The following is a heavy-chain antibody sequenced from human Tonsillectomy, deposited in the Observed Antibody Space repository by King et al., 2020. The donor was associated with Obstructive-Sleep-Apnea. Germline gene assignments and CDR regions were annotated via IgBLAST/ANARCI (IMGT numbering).Heavy chain of an antibody. J-gene: IGHJ5*02. D-gene: IGHD5-24*01. V-gene: IGHV3-9*01. Sequence: VQLVESGGGLVQPGRSLRLSCAASGFSFDDYAMHWVRQGPGKGLEWVAGISWNSGSIGYADSVKGRFTISRDNAQHSLYLQMNSLRAEDTAFYYCAKDSIEMTTIGYNWFDTWGQGTLVTVSS. CDR2: ISWNSGSI. CDR3: AKDSIEMTTIGYNWFDT. CDR1: GFSFDDYA.